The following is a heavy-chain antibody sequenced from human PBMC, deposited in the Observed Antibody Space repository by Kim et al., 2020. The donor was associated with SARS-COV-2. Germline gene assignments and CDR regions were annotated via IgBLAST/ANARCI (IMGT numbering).Heavy chain of an antibody. CDR3: ARAPRFTYSSGWYGSVWFDP. Sequence: SETLSLTCTVSGGSISSYYWSWIRQPPGKGLEWIGYIYYSGSTNYNPSLKSRVTISVDTSKNQFSLKLSSVTAADTAVYYCARAPRFTYSSGWYGSVWFDPWGQGTLVTVSS. CDR1: GGSISSYY. CDR2: IYYSGST. J-gene: IGHJ5*02. D-gene: IGHD6-19*01. V-gene: IGHV4-59*01.